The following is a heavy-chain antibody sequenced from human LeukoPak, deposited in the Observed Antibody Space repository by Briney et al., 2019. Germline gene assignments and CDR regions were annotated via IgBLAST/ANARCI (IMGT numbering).Heavy chain of an antibody. D-gene: IGHD3-22*01. CDR2: INTDWSRI. J-gene: IGHJ5*02. V-gene: IGHV3-74*01. CDR1: GLTFSNYW. CDR3: SRGVSGSWDCFDP. Sequence: GGSLRLSCAVSGLTFSNYWMHWVRQAPGKGLVWVSRINTDWSRITYADSVKGRFTISRDNAINTVYLQMNSLRAEGTAVYYCSRGVSGSWDCFDPWGQGTLVTVSS.